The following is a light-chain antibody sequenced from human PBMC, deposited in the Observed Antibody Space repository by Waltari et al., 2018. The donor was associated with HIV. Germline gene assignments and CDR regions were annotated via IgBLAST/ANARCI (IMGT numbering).Light chain of an antibody. CDR1: SRYAGHYRF. CDR3: SAYTSSSIRV. CDR2: DVN. J-gene: IGLJ1*01. Sequence: QSALTPPASVSGSPGQSITISCTGHSRYAGHYRFVSWYQQYPGKDPKLMIYDVNNRPSGVSNRFSGSKSGDTASLTISGLQAEDEADYYCSAYTSSSIRVFGTGTQVTVL. V-gene: IGLV2-14*03.